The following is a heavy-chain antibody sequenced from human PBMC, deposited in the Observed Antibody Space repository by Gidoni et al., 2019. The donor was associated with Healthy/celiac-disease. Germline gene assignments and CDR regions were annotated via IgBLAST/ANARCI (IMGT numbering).Heavy chain of an antibody. CDR2: ISWNSGSI. CDR3: AKLSTAMVRGYFDY. J-gene: IGHJ4*02. D-gene: IGHD5-18*01. CDR1: GCTFDDYA. V-gene: IGHV3-9*01. Sequence: EVQLVESGGGLVQPGRSLRLSCAASGCTFDDYAMHWVRQAPGKGLEWVAGISWNSGSIGYADSVKGRFTISRDNAKNSLYLQMNSLRAEDTALYYCAKLSTAMVRGYFDYWGQGTLVTVSS.